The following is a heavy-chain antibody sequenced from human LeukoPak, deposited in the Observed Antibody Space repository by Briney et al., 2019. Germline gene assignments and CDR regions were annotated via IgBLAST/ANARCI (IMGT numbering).Heavy chain of an antibody. V-gene: IGHV4-59*01. CDR1: GASISSYY. J-gene: IGHJ4*02. Sequence: SETLSLTCTVSGASISSYYWSWIRQPPEKGLEWIGNIYYSGSTNYNPSLKSRVTISVDTSKNQFSLKLSSVTAADTAVYYCARSTGQWLVQYYFDYWGQGTLVTVSS. CDR3: ARSTGQWLVQYYFDY. D-gene: IGHD6-19*01. CDR2: IYYSGST.